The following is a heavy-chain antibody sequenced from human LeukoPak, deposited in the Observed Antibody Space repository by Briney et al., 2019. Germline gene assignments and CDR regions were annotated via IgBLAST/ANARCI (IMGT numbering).Heavy chain of an antibody. D-gene: IGHD4-17*01. J-gene: IGHJ6*03. CDR1: GYTFTGYY. Sequence: ASVTVSCKASGYTFTGYYMHWVRQAPGQGLEWMGWINPNSGGTNYAQKFQGRVTMTRDTSISTAYMELSRLRSEDTAVYYCARGGGDYVTYYYMDVWGKGTTVTISS. CDR3: ARGGGDYVTYYYMDV. CDR2: INPNSGGT. V-gene: IGHV1-2*02.